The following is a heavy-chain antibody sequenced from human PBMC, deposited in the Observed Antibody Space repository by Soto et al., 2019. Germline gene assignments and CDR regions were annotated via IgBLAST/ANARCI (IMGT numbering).Heavy chain of an antibody. CDR2: IDNNGVT. D-gene: IGHD2-15*01. CDR1: GGSVYSNGHY. V-gene: IGHV4-39*01. CDR3: GKILVGATGHTDADS. Sequence: SETLSLTXIVSGGSVYSNGHYWGWIRQPPGKGLEWIGSIDNNGVTNYNSSLKSRVTISRDTSKNQFSLRLTSVTAADTAVYYCGKILVGATGHTDADSWGPGTLVTV. J-gene: IGHJ4*02.